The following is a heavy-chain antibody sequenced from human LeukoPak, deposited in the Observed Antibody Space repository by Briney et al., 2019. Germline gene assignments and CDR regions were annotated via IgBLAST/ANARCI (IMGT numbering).Heavy chain of an antibody. Sequence: GGSLRLSCVASGFTFSSYAMSWVRQAPGKGLEWVSAISGSGGSTYYADSVKGRFTISRDNSKNTLYLQMNSLRAEDTAVYYCAKASLRYCSSTSCSLFDYWGQGTLVTVSS. J-gene: IGHJ4*02. CDR2: ISGSGGST. V-gene: IGHV3-23*01. CDR3: AKASLRYCSSTSCSLFDY. D-gene: IGHD2-2*01. CDR1: GFTFSSYA.